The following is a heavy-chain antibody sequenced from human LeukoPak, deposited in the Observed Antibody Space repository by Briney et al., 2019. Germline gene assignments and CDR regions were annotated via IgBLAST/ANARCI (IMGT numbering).Heavy chain of an antibody. CDR2: IYSGGST. D-gene: IGHD1-26*01. Sequence: GGSLRLSCAASGFTVSSNYMSWVRQAPGKGLEWVSVIYSGGSTYYADSVKGRFTISRDNSKNTLYLQMNSLRADDTAVYYCATGSGSYKVDYMDVWGKGTTVTVSS. J-gene: IGHJ6*03. V-gene: IGHV3-53*05. CDR3: ATGSGSYKVDYMDV. CDR1: GFTVSSNY.